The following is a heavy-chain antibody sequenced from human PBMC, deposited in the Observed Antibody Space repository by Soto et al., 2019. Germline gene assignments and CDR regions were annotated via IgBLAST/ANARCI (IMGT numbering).Heavy chain of an antibody. Sequence: SGATLVNPPHTLTLTCTFSVFSLIASGFGLGLIRQPPGKALELLALIYWNDDKRYSPSLKSRLTITKDTSKNQVVLTMTNMDPVDTATYYCAHTRPYRKQQLVYFDYWGQGTLVTVPQ. CDR1: VFSLIASGFG. J-gene: IGHJ4*02. CDR3: AHTRPYRKQQLVYFDY. V-gene: IGHV2-5*01. CDR2: IYWNDDK. D-gene: IGHD6-13*01.